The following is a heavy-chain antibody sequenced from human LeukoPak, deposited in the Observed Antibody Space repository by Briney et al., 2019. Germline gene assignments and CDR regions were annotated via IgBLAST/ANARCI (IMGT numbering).Heavy chain of an antibody. CDR2: IYPGDSDT. Sequence: GESLKISCRASGYSFTSNWIGWVRQMSGKGLEWMGIIYPGDSDTRYSPSFQGQVTISADKSISTAYLQWSSLKASDTAMYYCARGGTYYYDSSGYILGSVDPWGQGALVTVSS. V-gene: IGHV5-51*01. CDR3: ARGGTYYYDSSGYILGSVDP. CDR1: GYSFTSNW. J-gene: IGHJ5*02. D-gene: IGHD3-22*01.